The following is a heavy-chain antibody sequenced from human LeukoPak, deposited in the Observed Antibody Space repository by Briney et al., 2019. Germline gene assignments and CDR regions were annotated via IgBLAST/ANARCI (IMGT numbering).Heavy chain of an antibody. CDR1: GFTFSSYA. Sequence: GGSLRLSCAASGFTFSSYAMSWVRQAPGKGLEWVSAISGSGGSTYYADSVKGRFTISRDNAKNSLYLQMNSLRAEDTAVYYCARANYDFWSGYYAYYYYYYYMDVWGKGTTVTVSS. J-gene: IGHJ6*03. CDR2: ISGSGGST. D-gene: IGHD3-3*01. V-gene: IGHV3-23*01. CDR3: ARANYDFWSGYYAYYYYYYYMDV.